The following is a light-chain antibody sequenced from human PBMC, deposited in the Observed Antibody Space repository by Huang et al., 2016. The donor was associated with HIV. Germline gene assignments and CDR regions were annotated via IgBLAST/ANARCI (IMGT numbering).Light chain of an antibody. J-gene: IGKJ1*01. CDR3: QQYYSFPLT. CDR2: ATS. V-gene: IGKV1-8*01. Sequence: AIQITPSPSSLSASTGDKVSITCRASQDINTYLALYQQKPGKPPSLLIYATSTLQSGVPSRFSGSGSGTDFTLTITHLQSEDFATYYCQQYYSFPLTFGQGSQVEV. CDR1: QDINTY.